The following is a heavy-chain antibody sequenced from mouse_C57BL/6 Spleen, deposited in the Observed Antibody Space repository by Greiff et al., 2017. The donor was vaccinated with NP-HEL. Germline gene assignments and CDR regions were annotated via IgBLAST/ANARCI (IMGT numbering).Heavy chain of an antibody. CDR3: AREYYGSSYLWYFDV. J-gene: IGHJ1*03. V-gene: IGHV5-17*01. Sequence: EVKLMESGGGLVKPGGSLKLSCAASGFTFSDYGMHWVRQAPEKGLEWVAYISSGSSTIYYADTVKGRFTISRDNAKNTLFLQMTSLRSEDTAMYYCAREYYGSSYLWYFDVWGTGTTVTVSS. CDR2: ISSGSSTI. D-gene: IGHD1-1*01. CDR1: GFTFSDYG.